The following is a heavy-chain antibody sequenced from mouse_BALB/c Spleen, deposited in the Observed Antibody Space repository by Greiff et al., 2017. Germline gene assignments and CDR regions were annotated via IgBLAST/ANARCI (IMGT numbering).Heavy chain of an antibody. CDR2: ISSGGSYT. D-gene: IGHD2-12*01. V-gene: IGHV5-6-4*01. Sequence: EVNVVESGGGLVKPGGSLKLSCAASGFTFSSYTMSWVRQTPEKRLEWVATISSGGSYTYYPDSVKGRFTISRDNAKNTLYLQMSSLKSEDTAMYYCTRDYRYFDVWGAGTTVTVSS. CDR1: GFTFSSYT. J-gene: IGHJ1*01. CDR3: TRDYRYFDV.